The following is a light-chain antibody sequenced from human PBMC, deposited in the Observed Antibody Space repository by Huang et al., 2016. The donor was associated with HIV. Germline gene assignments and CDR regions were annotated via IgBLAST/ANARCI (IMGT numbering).Light chain of an antibody. CDR3: QQYNKWPPEYT. Sequence: VMMSQSPATLAASPGERVTLSCGASTSVNTNLAWYQQKPGQPPRLLIYAASTSATGVPARFAGSGSGTEFTLTIDSLQSDDFAVYYCQQYNKWPPEYTFGQGTRLEIK. CDR1: TSVNTN. J-gene: IGKJ2*01. V-gene: IGKV3-15*01. CDR2: AAS.